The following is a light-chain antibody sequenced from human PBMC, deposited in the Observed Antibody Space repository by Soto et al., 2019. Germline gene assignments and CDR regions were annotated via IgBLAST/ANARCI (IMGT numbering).Light chain of an antibody. J-gene: IGKJ1*01. CDR2: HAS. CDR1: QSISNW. Sequence: DIQMTQSPSTLPASVGDRCTITCRASQSISNWLAWYQQKAGTAPKLLLYHASTLESGVPSSFSGSGSGTEFTLTISSLQPDDFATYYCQQYMSYSFGQGTKEDI. CDR3: QQYMSYS. V-gene: IGKV1-5*01.